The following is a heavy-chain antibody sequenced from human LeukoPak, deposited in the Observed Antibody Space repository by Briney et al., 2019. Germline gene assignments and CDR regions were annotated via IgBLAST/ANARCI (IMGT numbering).Heavy chain of an antibody. CDR2: IWYDGSNK. D-gene: IGHD3-10*01. J-gene: IGHJ3*02. CDR3: ARAKWRGSGSYSGDAFDI. Sequence: GRSLRLSCAASGFTFSSYGMHWVRQAPGKGLEWVAVIWYDGSNKYYADSVKGRFTISRDNSKNTLYLQMNSLRAEDTAVYYCARAKWRGSGSYSGDAFDIWGQGTMVTVFS. CDR1: GFTFSSYG. V-gene: IGHV3-33*01.